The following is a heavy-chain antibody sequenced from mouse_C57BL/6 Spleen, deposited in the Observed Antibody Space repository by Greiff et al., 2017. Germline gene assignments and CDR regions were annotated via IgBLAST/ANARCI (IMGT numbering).Heavy chain of an antibody. V-gene: IGHV1-82*01. J-gene: IGHJ4*01. CDR3: AREAITTASYAMDY. CDR2: IYPGDGDT. D-gene: IGHD1-2*01. CDR1: GYAFSSSW. Sequence: QVQLQQSGPELVKPGASVKISCKASGYAFSSSWMNWVKQRPGKGLEWIGRIYPGDGDTNYNGKFKGKATLTADKSSSTAYMQLSSLTSEDSAVYFCAREAITTASYAMDYWCQGTSGTVSS.